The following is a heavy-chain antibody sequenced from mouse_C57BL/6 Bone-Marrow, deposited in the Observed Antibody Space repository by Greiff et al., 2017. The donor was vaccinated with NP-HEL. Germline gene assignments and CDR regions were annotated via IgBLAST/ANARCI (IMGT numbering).Heavy chain of an antibody. V-gene: IGHV5-2*01. CDR1: EYEFSSHD. D-gene: IGHD2-5*01. Sequence: EVQGVESGGGLVQPGESLKLSCESNEYEFSSHDMSWVRKTPEKRLELVAAINSDGGSTYYPDTMERRFIISRDNTKKTLYLQMSSLRSEDTALYYCARVRSNYVGFAYWGQGTLVTVSA. J-gene: IGHJ3*01. CDR3: ARVRSNYVGFAY. CDR2: INSDGGST.